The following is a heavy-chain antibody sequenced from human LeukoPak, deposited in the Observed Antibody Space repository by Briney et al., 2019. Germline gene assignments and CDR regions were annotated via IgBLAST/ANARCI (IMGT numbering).Heavy chain of an antibody. J-gene: IGHJ3*02. CDR2: INPNSGGT. D-gene: IGHD5-24*01. CDR3: ARVEMATIGVGFDI. V-gene: IGHV1-2*02. CDR1: GYTFTGYY. Sequence: GASVKVSCKASGYTFTGYYMHWVRQAPGQGLEWMGWINPNSGGTNYAQKFQGRVTMTRDTSISTAYMELSRLRSDATAVYYCARVEMATIGVGFDIWGQGTMVTVSS.